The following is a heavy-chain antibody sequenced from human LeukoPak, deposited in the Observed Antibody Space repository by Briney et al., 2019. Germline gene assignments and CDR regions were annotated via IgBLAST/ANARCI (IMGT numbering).Heavy chain of an antibody. V-gene: IGHV1-8*03. Sequence: ASVKVSCKASGYTFTSYDINWVRQATGQGLEWMGWMNPNSGNTGYAQKFQGRVAITRNTSISTAYMELSSLRSEDTAVYYCARANPGADDAFDIWGQGTMVTVSS. CDR2: MNPNSGNT. D-gene: IGHD1-14*01. CDR3: ARANPGADDAFDI. CDR1: GYTFTSYD. J-gene: IGHJ3*02.